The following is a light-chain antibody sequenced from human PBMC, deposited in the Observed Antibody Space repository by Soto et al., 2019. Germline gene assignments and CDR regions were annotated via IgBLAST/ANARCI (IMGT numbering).Light chain of an antibody. CDR2: EVS. J-gene: IGLJ1*01. V-gene: IGLV2-8*01. CDR3: SSYAGNDNPYV. CDR1: SSDVGGYNY. Sequence: QSVLTQPPSASGSPGQSVTISCTGTSSDVGGYNYVSWYQQHPGKAPKVMIYEVSKRPSGVPDRFSGSKSGNTASLTVSGPQAEDEADYYCSSYAGNDNPYVFGTGTKVTVL.